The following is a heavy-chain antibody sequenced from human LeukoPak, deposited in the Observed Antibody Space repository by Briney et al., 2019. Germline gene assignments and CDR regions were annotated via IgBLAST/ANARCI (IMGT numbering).Heavy chain of an antibody. J-gene: IGHJ4*02. CDR3: ASLRYGSGSYYS. CDR2: IYYSGST. D-gene: IGHD3-10*01. V-gene: IGHV4-31*03. CDR1: GGSISSGGYY. Sequence: SQTLSLTCTVSGGSISSGGYYWSWIRQHPGKGLEWIGYIYYSGSTYYNPSLKSRVTISVHTSKNQFSLKLSSVTAADTAVYYCASLRYGSGSYYSWGQGTLVTVSS.